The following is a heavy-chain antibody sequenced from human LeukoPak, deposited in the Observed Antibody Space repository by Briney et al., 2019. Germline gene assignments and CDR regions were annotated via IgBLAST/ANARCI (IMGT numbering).Heavy chain of an antibody. J-gene: IGHJ4*02. CDR3: ALSKAYSYFDY. CDR1: GFTFSSYW. CDR2: IKQDGSEK. V-gene: IGHV3-7*01. D-gene: IGHD3-16*01. Sequence: PGGSLRLSCAASGFTFSSYWMSWVRQAPGKGLEWVANIKQDGSEKYYVDSVKGRFTISRDNAKNSLYLQMNSLRAEDTAVYYCALSKAYSYFDYWGQGTLVTVSS.